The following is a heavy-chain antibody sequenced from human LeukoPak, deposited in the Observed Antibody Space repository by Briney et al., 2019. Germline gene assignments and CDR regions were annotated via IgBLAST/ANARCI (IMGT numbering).Heavy chain of an antibody. D-gene: IGHD2-15*01. V-gene: IGHV1-69*04. CDR3: ARGNGYCRGGNCPGAY. J-gene: IGHJ4*02. Sequence: ASVKVSCKTSGGTFINYAITWVRQAPGQGLEWMGRITHLLDRPKYTQKFQGRITISADKSTSTAYMELQSLTFEDTAAYYCARGNGYCRGGNCPGAYWGQGTLVTVSS. CDR2: ITHLLDRP. CDR1: GGTFINYA.